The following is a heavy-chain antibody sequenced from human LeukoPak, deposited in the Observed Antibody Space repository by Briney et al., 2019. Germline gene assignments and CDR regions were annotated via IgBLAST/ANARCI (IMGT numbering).Heavy chain of an antibody. CDR3: ARDSSSHYYFDY. V-gene: IGHV3-53*01. Sequence: PGGSLRLSCVASGFTVSNNHMNWVRQAPGKGLEWVSIIYSGGTTYYADSVKGRFTISRDNSNNMLYLQMNSLRAEDTAVYYCARDSSSHYYFDYWGQGTPVTVSS. CDR2: IYSGGTT. D-gene: IGHD2-2*01. J-gene: IGHJ4*02. CDR1: GFTVSNNH.